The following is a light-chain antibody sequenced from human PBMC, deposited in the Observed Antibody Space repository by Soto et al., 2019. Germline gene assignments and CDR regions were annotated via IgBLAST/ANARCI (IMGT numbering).Light chain of an antibody. Sequence: EILLRHSPATLCSFPGDRVTLSCRASQYINTRLAWYQHRHGQAPRLLIYQTSIRAAGIPARFSASGNGTDFNLTISDVQTEDFAVYYCHQRQSWPRTFGQGTKVDIK. CDR3: HQRQSWPRT. CDR2: QTS. J-gene: IGKJ1*01. V-gene: IGKV3-11*01. CDR1: QYINTR.